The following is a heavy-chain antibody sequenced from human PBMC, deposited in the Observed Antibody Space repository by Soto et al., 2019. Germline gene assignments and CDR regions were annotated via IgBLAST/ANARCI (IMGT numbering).Heavy chain of an antibody. Sequence: PGGSLRLSCAASGFTFVSYAMTWVRQAPGKGLEWVSTISVSGTYTYYADSVEGRFTISRDNSKNTLYLQMNGLRAEDTAVYYCAKTAGITMVRGVLDSWGQGTLVTVSS. CDR2: ISVSGTYT. D-gene: IGHD3-10*01. CDR3: AKTAGITMVRGVLDS. J-gene: IGHJ4*02. CDR1: GFTFVSYA. V-gene: IGHV3-23*01.